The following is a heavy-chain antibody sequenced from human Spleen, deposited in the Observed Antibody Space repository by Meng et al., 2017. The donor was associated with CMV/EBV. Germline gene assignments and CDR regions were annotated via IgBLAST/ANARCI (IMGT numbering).Heavy chain of an antibody. J-gene: IGHJ5*02. CDR3: AGSHVVVPAAIRQNGFDP. Sequence: ESLKISCAVYGGSFTGYHWSWIRQPPGKGLEWIGEINHSGGANYNPSLKSRVTISVDTSKNQFSLKLSSVTAADTAVYYCAGSHVVVPAAIRQNGFDPWGQGTLVTVSS. V-gene: IGHV4-34*01. CDR2: INHSGGA. CDR1: GGSFTGYH. D-gene: IGHD2-2*01.